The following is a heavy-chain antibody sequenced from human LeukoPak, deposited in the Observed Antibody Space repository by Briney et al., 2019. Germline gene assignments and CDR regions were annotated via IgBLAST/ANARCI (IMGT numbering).Heavy chain of an antibody. CDR1: GYTFTSYG. V-gene: IGHV1-18*01. Sequence: ASVKVSCKASGYTFTSYGISWVRQAPGQGLEWMGWISAYNGNTNYAQKLQGRVTMTRDTSTSTVYMELSSLRSEDTAVYYCARVKFVGNSHLDYWGQGTLVTVSS. D-gene: IGHD4-23*01. CDR3: ARVKFVGNSHLDY. J-gene: IGHJ4*02. CDR2: ISAYNGNT.